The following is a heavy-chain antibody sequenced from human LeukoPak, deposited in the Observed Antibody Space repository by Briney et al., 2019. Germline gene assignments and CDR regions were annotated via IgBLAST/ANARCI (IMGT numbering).Heavy chain of an antibody. D-gene: IGHD3-10*01. CDR1: GGSFSGYY. CDR3: ARHYGSGSYYPYYFDY. CDR2: IYYSGST. Sequence: SETLSLTCAVYGGSFSGYYWSWIRQPPGKGLEWIGYIYYSGSTNYNPSLKSRVTISVDTSKNQFSLKLSSVTAADTAVYYCARHYGSGSYYPYYFDYWGQGTLVTVSS. V-gene: IGHV4-59*08. J-gene: IGHJ4*02.